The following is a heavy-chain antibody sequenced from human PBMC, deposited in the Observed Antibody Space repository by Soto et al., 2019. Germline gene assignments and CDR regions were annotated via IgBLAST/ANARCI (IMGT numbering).Heavy chain of an antibody. CDR3: AKDLTRGSPDFWSGYYTGGGDV. J-gene: IGHJ6*02. Sequence: GGSLRLSCAASGFTFSSYAMSWVRQAPGKGLEWVSAISGSGGSTYYADSVKGRFTISRDNSKNTLYLQMNSLRAEDTAVYYCAKDLTRGSPDFWSGYYTGGGDVWGQGTTVTVSS. CDR2: ISGSGGST. V-gene: IGHV3-23*01. CDR1: GFTFSSYA. D-gene: IGHD3-3*01.